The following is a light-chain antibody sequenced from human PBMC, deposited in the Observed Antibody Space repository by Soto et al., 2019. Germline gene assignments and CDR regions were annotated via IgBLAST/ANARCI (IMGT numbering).Light chain of an antibody. CDR1: QSIDTW. V-gene: IGKV1-5*01. CDR3: QQYNPYSPWT. J-gene: IGKJ1*01. Sequence: DIQMTQSPSTLSASVGDRVTIXXRASQSIDTWLAWYQQRPKRVPKLLXYDASSLESGVPLRFRGSGSGTEFTLTISSLQPDDFASYYCQQYNPYSPWTFGQGTKVDIK. CDR2: DAS.